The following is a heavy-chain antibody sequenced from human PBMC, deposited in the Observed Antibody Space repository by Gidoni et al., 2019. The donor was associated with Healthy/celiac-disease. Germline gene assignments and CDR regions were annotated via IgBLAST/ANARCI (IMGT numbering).Heavy chain of an antibody. V-gene: IGHV4-39*02. CDR2: IYYSGST. Sequence: QLQLQASGPGLVKPSETLSLPCTVPGGSISSRSYYWGWIRQPPGKGLEWIGSIYYSGSTYYNPSLKSRVTISVDTSKNQFSLKLSSVTAADTAVYYCARERDIVVVPAATFDYWGQGTLVTVSS. J-gene: IGHJ4*02. CDR1: GGSISSRSYY. CDR3: ARERDIVVVPAATFDY. D-gene: IGHD2-2*01.